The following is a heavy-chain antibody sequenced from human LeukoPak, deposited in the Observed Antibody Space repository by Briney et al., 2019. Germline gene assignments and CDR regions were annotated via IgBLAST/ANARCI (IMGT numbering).Heavy chain of an antibody. D-gene: IGHD6-19*01. J-gene: IGHJ4*02. CDR1: GFTFSSYS. CDR2: ISNSGSTT. Sequence: GGPLRLSCAASGFTFSSYSMNWVRQAPGKGLEWVSYISNSGSTTYYADSVKGRFTISRDNAKNSLYLQMNSLRVEDTAVYYCARGGTAVARGEYWGQGTLVTVSS. CDR3: ARGGTAVARGEY. V-gene: IGHV3-48*01.